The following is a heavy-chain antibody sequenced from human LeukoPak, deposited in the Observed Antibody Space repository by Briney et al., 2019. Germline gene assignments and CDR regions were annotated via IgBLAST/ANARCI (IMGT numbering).Heavy chain of an antibody. Sequence: PSETLSLTCTVSGASISSSSHNWGWIRQPSGKGLEWIGSIYYSGSTYYNPSLKSRVTIFVDTSKNQLSLKLSSVTAADTAVYYCARHVDYGSGNYYKRTYYYYGMDVWGQGTTVTVSS. J-gene: IGHJ6*02. V-gene: IGHV4-39*01. CDR3: ARHVDYGSGNYYKRTYYYYGMDV. D-gene: IGHD3-10*01. CDR2: IYYSGST. CDR1: GASISSSSHN.